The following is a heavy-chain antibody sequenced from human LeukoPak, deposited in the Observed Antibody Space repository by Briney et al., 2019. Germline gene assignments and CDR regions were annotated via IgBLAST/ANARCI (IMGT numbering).Heavy chain of an antibody. Sequence: ASVKVSCKVSVYTLTELSMHWVRQAPGKGLEWMGGFDPEDGETIYAQKFQGRVTMTEDTSTDTAYMELSSLRSEDTAVYYCATIAGITMVRGVITHNWFDPWGQGTLVTVSS. V-gene: IGHV1-24*01. CDR1: VYTLTELS. D-gene: IGHD3-10*01. CDR2: FDPEDGET. J-gene: IGHJ5*02. CDR3: ATIAGITMVRGVITHNWFDP.